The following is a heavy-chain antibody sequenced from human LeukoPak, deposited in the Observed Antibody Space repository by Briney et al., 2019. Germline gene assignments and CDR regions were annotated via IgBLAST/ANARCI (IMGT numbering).Heavy chain of an antibody. J-gene: IGHJ4*02. Sequence: PSETLSLTCAVYGGSFSGYYWSWIRQPPGKGLEWIGYIYYSGSTNYNPSLKSRVTISVDTSKNQFSLKLRSVTAADTAVYYCARVTGYVIEDYFDYWGQGTLVTVSS. CDR3: ARVTGYVIEDYFDY. CDR1: GGSFSGYY. D-gene: IGHD3-22*01. CDR2: IYYSGST. V-gene: IGHV4-59*01.